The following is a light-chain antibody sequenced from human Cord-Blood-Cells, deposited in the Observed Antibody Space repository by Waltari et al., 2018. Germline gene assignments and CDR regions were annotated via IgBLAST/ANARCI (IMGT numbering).Light chain of an antibody. CDR2: AAS. CDR3: QQSYSTPRT. J-gene: IGKJ1*01. CDR1: QSISSY. V-gene: IGKV1-39*01. Sequence: PMPPPPSSLSASVGHRVPITCRASQSISSYLNWYQQKPGKAPKLLIYAASSLQSGVPSRFSGSGSGTDFTLTISSLQPEDFATYYCQQSYSTPRTFGQGTKVEIK.